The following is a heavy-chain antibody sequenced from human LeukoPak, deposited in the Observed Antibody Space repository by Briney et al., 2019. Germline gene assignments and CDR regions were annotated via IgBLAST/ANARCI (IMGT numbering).Heavy chain of an antibody. CDR1: GFTFSNYR. Sequence: GGSLRLSCTGSGFTFSNYRMNWVRQAPVKGLEWISYSNAAGSPVSYAESVQGRFTISRDNAKNSLYLEMNSLRDDDTAVYYCARGRSLSVAGTFDFWGQGSLVTVSS. CDR3: ARGRSLSVAGTFDF. D-gene: IGHD6-19*01. CDR2: SNAAGSPV. J-gene: IGHJ4*02. V-gene: IGHV3-48*02.